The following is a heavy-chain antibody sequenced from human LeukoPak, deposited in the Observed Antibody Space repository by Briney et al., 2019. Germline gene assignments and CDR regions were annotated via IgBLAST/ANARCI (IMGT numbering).Heavy chain of an antibody. V-gene: IGHV4-39*01. D-gene: IGHD2-2*01. CDR2: IYYSGST. CDR3: ARVPVPAAMGIRYFDY. CDR1: GGSISSSSYY. Sequence: SETLSLTCTVSGGSISSSSYYWGWIRQPPGKGLEWIGSIYYSGSTYYNPSLKSRVTISVDTSKNQFSLKLSSVTAADTAVYYCARVPVPAAMGIRYFDYWGQGTLVTVSS. J-gene: IGHJ4*02.